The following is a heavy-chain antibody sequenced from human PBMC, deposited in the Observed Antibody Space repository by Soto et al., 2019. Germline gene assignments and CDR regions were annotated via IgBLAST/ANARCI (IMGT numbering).Heavy chain of an antibody. D-gene: IGHD3-10*01. J-gene: IGHJ6*02. CDR3: AKSLDSIKMIRGVHRHYYYGLDV. V-gene: IGHV3-9*01. CDR1: GFNFDDYA. CDR2: ISWESGSI. Sequence: PGGSLRLSCAASGFNFDDYAMHWVRQIPGKGLEWVSGISWESGSIGYADSVKGRFSISRDNSRDTLSLQMNSLRPEDTAVYYCAKSLDSIKMIRGVHRHYYYGLDVWGQGTTVTVSS.